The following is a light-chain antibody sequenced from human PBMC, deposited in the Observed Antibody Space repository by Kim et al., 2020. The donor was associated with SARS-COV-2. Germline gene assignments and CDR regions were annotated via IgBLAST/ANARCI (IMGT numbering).Light chain of an antibody. CDR3: QAWDSSTWV. J-gene: IGLJ3*02. V-gene: IGLV3-1*01. CDR1: KLGDKY. Sequence: SPGQTASITCTGDKLGDKYACWYQQKPGQSPVLVIYQDSKRPSGIPERFSGSNSGNTATLTISGTQAMDEADYYCQAWDSSTWVFGGGTQLTVL. CDR2: QDS.